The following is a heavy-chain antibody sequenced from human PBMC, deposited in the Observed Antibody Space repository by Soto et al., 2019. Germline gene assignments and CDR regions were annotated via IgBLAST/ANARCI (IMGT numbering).Heavy chain of an antibody. V-gene: IGHV1-2*02. D-gene: IGHD6-19*01. CDR1: GYTFSDYY. Sequence: QVPLVQSGAEVKKPGASVKVSCKASGYTFSDYYIHWVRQAPGQGLEWMGWINPNSGGTNYAQKFQGRVTMTRDTSISTAYMELSSLTSDDTAMYYCARRSSGWSDYWGQGTLVTVSS. CDR2: INPNSGGT. CDR3: ARRSSGWSDY. J-gene: IGHJ4*02.